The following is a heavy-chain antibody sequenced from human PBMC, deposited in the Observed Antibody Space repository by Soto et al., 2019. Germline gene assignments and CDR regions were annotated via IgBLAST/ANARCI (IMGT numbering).Heavy chain of an antibody. V-gene: IGHV3-30*18. CDR3: AKEDRLMYYYDSSGSTSPDY. CDR1: GFTFSSCG. CDR2: ISYDGSNK. J-gene: IGHJ4*02. Sequence: LRLSCAASGFTFSSCGMHWVRQAPGKGLEWVAVISYDGSNKYYAGSVKGRFTISRDNSKNTLYLQMNSLRAEDTAVYYCAKEDRLMYYYDSSGSTSPDYWGQGTLVTVSS. D-gene: IGHD3-22*01.